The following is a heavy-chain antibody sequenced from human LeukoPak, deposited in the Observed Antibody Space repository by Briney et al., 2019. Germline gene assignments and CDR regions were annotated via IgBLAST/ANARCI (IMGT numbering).Heavy chain of an antibody. D-gene: IGHD3-22*01. CDR2: ISDSGGST. CDR3: AKRGVVIRVILVGFHKEAYYFDS. V-gene: IGHV3-23*01. J-gene: IGHJ4*02. CDR1: GITLSNYG. Sequence: GGSLRLSCAVSGITLSNYGMSWVRQAPGKGLEWVAGISDSGGSTNYADSVKGRFTISRDNPRNTLYLQMNSLRAEDTAVYLCAKRGVVIRVILVGFHKEAYYFDSWGQGALVTVSS.